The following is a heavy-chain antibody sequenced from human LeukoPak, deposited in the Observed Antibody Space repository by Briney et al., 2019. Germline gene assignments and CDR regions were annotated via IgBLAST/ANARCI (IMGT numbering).Heavy chain of an antibody. V-gene: IGHV1-2*02. CDR1: GYTFTGNDNY. CDR3: ARGLLRELYGLDY. Sequence: ASVKVSCKTSGYTFTGNDNYVHWVRQAPGQGPECMGWMNPNSGVTNYAQNFQGRVTMTRDTSISTAYMELSGLTSEDTAIYYCARGLLRELYGLDYWGQGTLVTVSS. J-gene: IGHJ4*02. CDR2: MNPNSGVT. D-gene: IGHD3-10*01.